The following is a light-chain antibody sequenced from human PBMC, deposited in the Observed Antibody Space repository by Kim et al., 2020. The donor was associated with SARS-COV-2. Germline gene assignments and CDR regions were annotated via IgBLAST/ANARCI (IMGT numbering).Light chain of an antibody. CDR2: YDS. V-gene: IGLV3-21*04. CDR1: NIGTKD. CDR3: QVWDSSTNHQF. J-gene: IGLJ2*01. Sequence: APGKPARITCGGNNIGTKDVHWYQQKSGQAPVLVIYYDSARPSGIPDRFSGSNPGSTATLTISRVDAVDEADYYCQVWDSSTNHQFFGGGTQLTVL.